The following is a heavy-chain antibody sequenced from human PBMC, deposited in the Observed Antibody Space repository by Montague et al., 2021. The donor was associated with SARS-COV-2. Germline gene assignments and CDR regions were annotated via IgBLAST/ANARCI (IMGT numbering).Heavy chain of an antibody. V-gene: IGHV4-59*01. CDR1: DGSTSNYY. D-gene: IGHD2-15*01. CDR2: INYSGST. Sequence: SETLSLTCSVYDGSTSNYYWNWIRQSPGKGLQWIGYINYSGSTNYNPSLKSRVTMSLDTSKNHFSLRLSAVTAADTAVYYCARGKYISCSANCDNCFDPWGLGALVTVSS. J-gene: IGHJ5*01. CDR3: ARGKYISCSANCDNCFDP.